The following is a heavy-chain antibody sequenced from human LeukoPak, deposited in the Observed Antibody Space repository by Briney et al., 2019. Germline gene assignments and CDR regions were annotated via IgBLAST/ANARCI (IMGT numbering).Heavy chain of an antibody. V-gene: IGHV1-18*01. CDR3: ARDRMPHPTMIVVVMSGFDY. CDR2: TSAYNGNT. D-gene: IGHD3-22*01. Sequence: GASVKVSCKASGYSFTSYGISWVRQAPGQGLEWMGWTSAYNGNTNYAQKLQGRVTMTTDTSTSTAYMELRSLRSDDTAVYYCARDRMPHPTMIVVVMSGFDYWGQGTLVTVSS. J-gene: IGHJ4*02. CDR1: GYSFTSYG.